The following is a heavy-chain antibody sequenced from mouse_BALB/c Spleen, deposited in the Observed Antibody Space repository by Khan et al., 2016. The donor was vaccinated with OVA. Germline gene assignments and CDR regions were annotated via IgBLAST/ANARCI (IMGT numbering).Heavy chain of an antibody. Sequence: EVQLQESGPGLVKPSQSLSLTCSVTGYSITSGYFWNWIRQFPGNKLEWMGYIRYDGDSNYNPSFKNRISITRDQSNNRFFLQFNSLIPEDTATDYCASGGGSGPAWFTYWGQGTLVTVSA. CDR1: GYSITSGYF. J-gene: IGHJ3*01. V-gene: IGHV3-6*02. CDR2: IRYDGDS. D-gene: IGHD3-1*01. CDR3: ASGGGSGPAWFTY.